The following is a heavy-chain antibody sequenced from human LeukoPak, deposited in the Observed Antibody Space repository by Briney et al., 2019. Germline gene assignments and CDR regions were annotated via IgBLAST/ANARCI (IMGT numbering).Heavy chain of an antibody. Sequence: ASVKVSCKASGYTFTSYAMNWVRQAPGQGLEWMGWINTNTGNPTYAQGFTGRFVFSLDTSVSAAYLQISSLKAEDTAVYHCASLAAAVESDYWGQGTLVTVSS. D-gene: IGHD6-13*01. V-gene: IGHV7-4-1*02. J-gene: IGHJ4*02. CDR2: INTNTGNP. CDR1: GYTFTSYA. CDR3: ASLAAAVESDY.